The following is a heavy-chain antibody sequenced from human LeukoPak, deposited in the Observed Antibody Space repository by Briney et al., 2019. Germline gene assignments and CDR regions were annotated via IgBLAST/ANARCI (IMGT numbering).Heavy chain of an antibody. Sequence: ASVKVSCKASGDTFTGYYMHWVRQAPGQGLEWMGWINPNSGGTNYAQKFQGRFTMTRDTSISTAYMELNRLRSDDTAVYYCARDLRTPTTITTWWEGAFDIWGQGTMVTVSS. CDR3: ARDLRTPTTITTWWEGAFDI. D-gene: IGHD4-11*01. CDR2: INPNSGGT. J-gene: IGHJ3*02. CDR1: GDTFTGYY. V-gene: IGHV1-2*02.